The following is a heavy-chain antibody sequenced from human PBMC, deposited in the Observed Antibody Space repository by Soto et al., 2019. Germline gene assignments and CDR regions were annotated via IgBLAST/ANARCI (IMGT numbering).Heavy chain of an antibody. D-gene: IGHD5-18*01. CDR3: AKEWDTALGNPIYYYNGMDD. J-gene: IGHJ6*02. CDR1: GGSISSCGYY. CDR2: IYYSGST. V-gene: IGHV4-31*03. Sequence: QVQLQESGPGLVKPSQTLSLTCTVSGGSISSCGYYWSWIRQHPGKGLDWIGYIYYSGSTYYKPSIYRRVTIPVATSKDQFSLKLSFVTAADTAVYYCAKEWDTALGNPIYYYNGMDDWGQGTTVTVSS.